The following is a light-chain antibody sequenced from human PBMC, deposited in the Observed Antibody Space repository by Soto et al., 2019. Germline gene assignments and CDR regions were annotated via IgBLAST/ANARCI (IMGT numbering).Light chain of an antibody. J-gene: IGKJ5*01. Sequence: EIVLTQSPATLSLSPGERATLSCRASQSVSTYLAWYQQKVGQAPRLLIYDTYNRATGIPARFSGSGSGTDFTLTISSLGPEDFAVYYCQQRSNWPPITFGQGTRLEI. CDR3: QQRSNWPPIT. V-gene: IGKV3-11*01. CDR1: QSVSTY. CDR2: DTY.